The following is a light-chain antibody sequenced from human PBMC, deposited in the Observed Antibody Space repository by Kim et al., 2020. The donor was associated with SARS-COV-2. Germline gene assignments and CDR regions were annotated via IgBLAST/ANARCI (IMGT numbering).Light chain of an antibody. CDR2: GKN. CDR3: NSRDSNDNVV. J-gene: IGLJ2*01. Sequence: SSELTQDPAVSVALGQTVRITCQGDSLRSYYATWYQQKPGQAPIVVIHGKNNRPSGIPDRFSGSSSGKTASLTITGTQAGDEAAYYCNSRDSNDNVVFGG. CDR1: SLRSYY. V-gene: IGLV3-19*01.